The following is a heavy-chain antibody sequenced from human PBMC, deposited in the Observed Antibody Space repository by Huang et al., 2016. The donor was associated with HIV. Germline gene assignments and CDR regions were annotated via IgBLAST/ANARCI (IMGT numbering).Heavy chain of an antibody. CDR3: ARRMAGWDDVFDM. D-gene: IGHD6-19*01. Sequence: QVQLVESGGGLVKPGGSLRLSCAASGLVFSDHYMNWFRQAPGKVLEWISYISLSGTTRRYVDTGKGRFTISRDNAKKSLFLEMNSLRVEDTAVYYCARRMAGWDDVFDMWGQGTMVTVSS. CDR2: ISLSGTTR. CDR1: GLVFSDHY. V-gene: IGHV3-11*01. J-gene: IGHJ3*02.